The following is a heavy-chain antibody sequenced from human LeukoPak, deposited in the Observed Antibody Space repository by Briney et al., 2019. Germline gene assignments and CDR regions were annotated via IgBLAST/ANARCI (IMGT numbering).Heavy chain of an antibody. Sequence: ASVKVSSKASGYTFTGYYIHWVRQAPGQGLEWMGWINPNSGGTNYAQKFQGRVTMTRDTSISTAYMELSSLRSEDTAVYYCAAANYDFWSGWTFYSWGQGTLVTVSS. J-gene: IGHJ4*02. CDR1: GYTFTGYY. CDR3: AAANYDFWSGWTFYS. V-gene: IGHV1-2*02. CDR2: INPNSGGT. D-gene: IGHD3-3*01.